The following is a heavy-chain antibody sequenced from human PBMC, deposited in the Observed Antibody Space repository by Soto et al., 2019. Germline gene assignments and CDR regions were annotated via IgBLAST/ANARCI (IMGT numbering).Heavy chain of an antibody. Sequence: PSETLSLTCAVYGGSFSGYYLSWIRPPPGKGLEWIGEINHSGSTNYNPSLKSRVTISVDTSKNQFSLKLSSVTAADTAVYYCARVTGRYYYGMDVWGQGTTVTVSS. CDR1: GGSFSGYY. CDR2: INHSGST. J-gene: IGHJ6*02. V-gene: IGHV4-34*01. CDR3: ARVTGRYYYGMDV.